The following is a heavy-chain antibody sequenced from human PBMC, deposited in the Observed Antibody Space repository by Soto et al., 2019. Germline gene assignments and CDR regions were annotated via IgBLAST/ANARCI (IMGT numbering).Heavy chain of an antibody. D-gene: IGHD3-16*01. Sequence: ESVGGVVQPGRSLRLSCAASGFTFSSYGMHWVRQAPGKGLEWVAVISYDGSYKYYADSVKGRFTISRDNSKNTLYLQMNSLRAEDTAVYYCAKWNGGFDYWGQGTLVTVSS. J-gene: IGHJ4*02. CDR3: AKWNGGFDY. CDR2: ISYDGSYK. V-gene: IGHV3-30*18. CDR1: GFTFSSYG.